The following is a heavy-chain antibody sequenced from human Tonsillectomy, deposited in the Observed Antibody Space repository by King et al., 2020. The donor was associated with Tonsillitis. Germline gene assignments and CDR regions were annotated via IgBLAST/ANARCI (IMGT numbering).Heavy chain of an antibody. D-gene: IGHD3/OR15-3a*01. V-gene: IGHV3-15*01. CDR1: GLTFANAW. CDR2: IKSKADAGTT. Sequence: VQLVESGGGLVKPGGSLRLSCAVSGLTFANAWMAWVRQAPGKGLEWVGRIKSKADAGTTDYSAPVRGGFSISRDDSQNILYLHMPNLKTDDTAVYFCTSGPRTLFDYWGQGNLVTVSS. J-gene: IGHJ4*02. CDR3: TSGPRTLFDY.